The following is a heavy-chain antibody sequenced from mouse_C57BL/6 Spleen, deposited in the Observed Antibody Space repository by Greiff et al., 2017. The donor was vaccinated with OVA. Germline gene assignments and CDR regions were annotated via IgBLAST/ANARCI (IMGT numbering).Heavy chain of an antibody. CDR3: ARAYYGGWFAY. V-gene: IGHV3-1*01. D-gene: IGHD1-1*01. Sequence: EVQVVESGPGMVKPSQSLSLTCTVTGYSITSGYDWHWIRHFPGNKLEWMGYISYSGSTNYNPSLKSRISITHDTSKNHFFLKLNSVTTEDTATYYCARAYYGGWFAYWGQGTLVTVSA. CDR2: ISYSGST. J-gene: IGHJ3*01. CDR1: GYSITSGYD.